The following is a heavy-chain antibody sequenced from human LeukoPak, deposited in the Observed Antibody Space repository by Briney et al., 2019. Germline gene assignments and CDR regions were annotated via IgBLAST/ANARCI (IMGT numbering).Heavy chain of an antibody. CDR2: INTNTGNP. J-gene: IGHJ4*02. Sequence: GASVNVSCKASGYTFTSYAMNWVRPAPGQGREWMGWINTNTGNPTYAQGFTGRFVFSFDTSVSTAYLQISSLKTEDTAVYYCARLGGYSSDWYGYFDYWGQGTLVTVSS. CDR3: ARLGGYSSDWYGYFDY. CDR1: GYTFTSYA. D-gene: IGHD6-19*01. V-gene: IGHV7-4-1*02.